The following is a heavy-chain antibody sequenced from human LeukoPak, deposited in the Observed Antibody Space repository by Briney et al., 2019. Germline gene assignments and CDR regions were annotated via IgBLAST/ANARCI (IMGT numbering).Heavy chain of an antibody. J-gene: IGHJ4*02. D-gene: IGHD2-15*01. CDR3: ARGSATHQYSFDY. CDR2: TRYDKSDI. Sequence: GGSLRLSCAASGFTFTSCGMHWVRQAPGKGLEWVALTRYDKSDIYYADSVKGRFTISRDNSKNILYLQMNSLRAEDTAVYFCARGSATHQYSFDYWGQGTLVTVSS. V-gene: IGHV3-30*02. CDR1: GFTFTSCG.